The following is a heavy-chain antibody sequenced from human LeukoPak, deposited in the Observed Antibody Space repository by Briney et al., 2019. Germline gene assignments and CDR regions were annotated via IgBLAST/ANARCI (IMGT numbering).Heavy chain of an antibody. CDR2: INHSGST. CDR3: ARGVGAETAGNY. D-gene: IGHD1-26*01. CDR1: GGSFSGYY. Sequence: ASETLSLTCAVYGGSFSGYYWSWIRQPPGKGLEWIGEINHSGSTNYNPSLKSRITMSVDTSKNQFSLKLSSVTAADTAVYYCARGVGAETAGNYWGQGTLVTVSS. V-gene: IGHV4-34*01. J-gene: IGHJ4*02.